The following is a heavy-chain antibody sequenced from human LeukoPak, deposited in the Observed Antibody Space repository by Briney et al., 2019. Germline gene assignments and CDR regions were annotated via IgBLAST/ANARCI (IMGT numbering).Heavy chain of an antibody. CDR1: GFTFSSYS. D-gene: IGHD3-3*01. CDR2: ISSSSSYI. Sequence: GGSLRLSCAASGFTFSSYSMNWVRQAPGKGLEWVSSISSSSSYIYYADSVKGRFTISRDNAKNTLYLQMNSLRAEDTAVYYCAKDMHYDFWSGYENDAFDIWGQGTMVTVSS. V-gene: IGHV3-21*04. CDR3: AKDMHYDFWSGYENDAFDI. J-gene: IGHJ3*02.